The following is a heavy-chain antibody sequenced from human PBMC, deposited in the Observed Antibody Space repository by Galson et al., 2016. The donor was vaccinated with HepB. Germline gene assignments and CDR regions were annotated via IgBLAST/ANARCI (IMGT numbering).Heavy chain of an antibody. CDR3: AKEGVAYSNYVYGMDV. CDR1: GFTFTTYA. CDR2: ISGSGGST. Sequence: SLRLSCAASGFTFTTYAMSWVRQAPGKGLEWVSSISGSGGSTYDADAVKGRFTISRDNSKNTLDLQMKSLRAEDTAVYYCAKEGVAYSNYVYGMDVWGQGTTVTVSS. V-gene: IGHV3-23*01. J-gene: IGHJ6*02. D-gene: IGHD4-11*01.